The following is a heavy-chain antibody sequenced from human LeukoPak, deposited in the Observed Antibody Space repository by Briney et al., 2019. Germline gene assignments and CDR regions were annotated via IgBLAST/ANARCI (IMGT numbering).Heavy chain of an antibody. CDR3: AKGFDIVVVVAATTLDY. D-gene: IGHD2-15*01. CDR2: ISGSGGST. CDR1: GGSISSSN. V-gene: IGHV3-23*01. Sequence: GTLSLTCAVSGGSISSSNWWSWVRQAPGKGLEWVSAISGSGGSTYYADSVKGRFTISRDNSKNTLYLQMNSLRAEDTAVYYCAKGFDIVVVVAATTLDYWGQGTLVTVSS. J-gene: IGHJ4*02.